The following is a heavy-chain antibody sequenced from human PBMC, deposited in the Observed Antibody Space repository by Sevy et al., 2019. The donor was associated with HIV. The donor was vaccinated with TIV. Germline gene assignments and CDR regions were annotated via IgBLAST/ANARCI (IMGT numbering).Heavy chain of an antibody. CDR2: ISYDGSNK. V-gene: IGHV3-30-3*01. CDR1: GFTFSSYA. Sequence: GGSLRLSCAASGFTFSSYAMHWVRQAPGKGLEWVAVISYDGSNKYYADSVKGRFTISRDNSKNTLYLQMNSLRAEDTAVYYCARVGNNYDDSSGFAFDIWGQGTMVTVSS. D-gene: IGHD3-22*01. CDR3: ARVGNNYDDSSGFAFDI. J-gene: IGHJ3*02.